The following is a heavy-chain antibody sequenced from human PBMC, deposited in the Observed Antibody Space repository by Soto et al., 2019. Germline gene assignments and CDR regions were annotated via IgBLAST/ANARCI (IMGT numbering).Heavy chain of an antibody. J-gene: IGHJ6*02. V-gene: IGHV3-21*01. CDR2: ISTRRDI. D-gene: IGHD2-21*02. CDR3: AREETAWPLAYGLDV. CDR1: GFTFSGYS. Sequence: EGTLRLSCAASGFTFSGYSMNWVLQAPGKGLEWVASISTRRDIYYADSVKGRFTISRNNAKSSVCLQRNSLRAEDTAVYYCAREETAWPLAYGLDVWGQGTTVTVAS.